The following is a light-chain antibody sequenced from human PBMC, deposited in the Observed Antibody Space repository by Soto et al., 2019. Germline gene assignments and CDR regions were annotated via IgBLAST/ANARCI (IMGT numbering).Light chain of an antibody. CDR2: GAS. CDR1: QSVSSN. V-gene: IGKV3-15*01. Sequence: EIVMTQSPATLSLAPGERATLSCRASQSVSSNVAWYQQIPGQTPRLLIYGASTRATGIPVRFSGSGSGTEFTLTISSLQSEDFAVYYCHQYDGGPYTFGQGTKVEI. CDR3: HQYDGGPYT. J-gene: IGKJ2*01.